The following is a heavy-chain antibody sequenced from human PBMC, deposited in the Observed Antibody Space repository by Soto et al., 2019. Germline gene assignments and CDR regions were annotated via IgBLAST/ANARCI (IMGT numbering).Heavy chain of an antibody. CDR2: INAGNGNT. Sequence: GASVKVSCKASGYTFTSYAMHWVRQAPGQRLEWMGWINAGNGNTKYSHKFQGRVTITRDTSASTAYMELSSLRSEDTAVYYCARDRPVAGINAYYYYYYMDVWGKGTTVTVSS. CDR1: GYTFTSYA. D-gene: IGHD6-19*01. CDR3: ARDRPVAGINAYYYYYYMDV. V-gene: IGHV1-3*01. J-gene: IGHJ6*03.